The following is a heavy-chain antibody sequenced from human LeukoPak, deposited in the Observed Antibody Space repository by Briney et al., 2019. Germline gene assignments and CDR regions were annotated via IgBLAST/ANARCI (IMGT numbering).Heavy chain of an antibody. D-gene: IGHD4-11*01. J-gene: IGHJ6*02. V-gene: IGHV3-21*01. Sequence: PGGSLRLSCAASGFTFSSYSMNWVRQAPGKGLEWVSSISSSSSYIYYADSVKGRFTISRDNAKNSLYLQMNSLGAEDTAVYYCARDYGNYVGVGYYFYYGMDVWGQGTTVTVSS. CDR2: ISSSSSYI. CDR1: GFTFSSYS. CDR3: ARDYGNYVGVGYYFYYGMDV.